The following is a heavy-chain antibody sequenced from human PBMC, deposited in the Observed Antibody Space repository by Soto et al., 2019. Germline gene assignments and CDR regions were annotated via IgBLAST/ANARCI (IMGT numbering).Heavy chain of an antibody. CDR2: INGDGTMP. J-gene: IGHJ4*02. CDR1: GFSFSSHW. Sequence: EVQLVESGGDLVEPGGSLGLSCAASGFSFSSHWMVWVRQAPGKGLVWVSRINGDGTMPSYADSVKGRFTISRDNAKNTVKLQMNSRRVEDTAIYYCARGMAGSGTANDYWGRGILVTVSS. CDR3: ARGMAGSGTANDY. D-gene: IGHD6-19*01. V-gene: IGHV3-74*01.